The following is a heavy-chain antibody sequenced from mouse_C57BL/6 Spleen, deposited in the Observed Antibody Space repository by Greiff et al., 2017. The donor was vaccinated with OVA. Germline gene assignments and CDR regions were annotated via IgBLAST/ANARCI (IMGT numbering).Heavy chain of an antibody. CDR3: ARSGITTVVGADYFDY. CDR1: GYTYTSYG. V-gene: IGHV1-81*01. CDR2: IYPRSGNT. Sequence: VQLQQSGAELARPGASVKLSCKASGYTYTSYGISWVKQRTGQGLEWIGEIYPRSGNTYYNEKFKDKATLTADKSSSTAYMELRSLTSEDSAVYFCARSGITTVVGADYFDYWGQGTTLTVSS. J-gene: IGHJ2*01. D-gene: IGHD1-1*01.